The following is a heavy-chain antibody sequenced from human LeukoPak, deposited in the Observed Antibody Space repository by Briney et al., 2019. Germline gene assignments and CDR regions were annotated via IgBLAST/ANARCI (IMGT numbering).Heavy chain of an antibody. Sequence: PGGSLRLSCAASGFTVSTNYMSWVRQAPGTGLEWVSVIYSGGRTHYADSVKGRFTISRDNSKNTLYLQMNSLRGEDTAVYYCARDRADGYNFGDYFDLWGQGTLVTVSS. V-gene: IGHV3-66*01. J-gene: IGHJ4*02. CDR3: ARDRADGYNFGDYFDL. CDR1: GFTVSTNY. CDR2: IYSGGRT. D-gene: IGHD5-12*01.